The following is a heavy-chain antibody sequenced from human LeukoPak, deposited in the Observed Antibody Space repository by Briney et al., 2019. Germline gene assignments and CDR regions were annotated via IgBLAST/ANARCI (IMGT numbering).Heavy chain of an antibody. J-gene: IGHJ4*02. Sequence: TGGSLRLSCAASGFTFSRYWMDWVRQAPGKGLVWVSRISGDGITTNYADSVKGRFTISRDNAKNSLYLQMNSLRAEDTAVYYCARELPYDYWGQGTLVTVSS. D-gene: IGHD1-26*01. CDR1: GFTFSRYW. CDR2: ISGDGITT. V-gene: IGHV3-74*01. CDR3: ARELPYDY.